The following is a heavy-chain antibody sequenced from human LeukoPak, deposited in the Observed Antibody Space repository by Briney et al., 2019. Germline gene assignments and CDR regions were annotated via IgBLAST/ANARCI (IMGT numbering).Heavy chain of an antibody. CDR3: ARVFGCVSVYYYNWFDS. D-gene: IGHD5/OR15-5a*01. V-gene: IGHV1-69*01. J-gene: IGHJ5*01. CDR2: AIPISDAA. Sequence: GASVKVSCKASGGTFNNYAISWVRQAPGQGLEWMGGAIPISDAAKYAQKFQGRVSIIADESTGTAYMELSSLTSDDTAVYYCARVFGCVSVYYYNWFDSWGQGTLVTVSS. CDR1: GGTFNNYA.